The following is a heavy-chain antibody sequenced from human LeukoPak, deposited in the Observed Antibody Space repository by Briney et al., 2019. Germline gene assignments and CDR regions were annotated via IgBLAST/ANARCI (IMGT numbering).Heavy chain of an antibody. CDR2: INPNSGGT. V-gene: IGHV1-2*02. J-gene: IGHJ4*02. D-gene: IGHD2-15*01. CDR1: GYTFTGYY. CDR3: ARGIDGYCSGGSCYLFDY. Sequence: ASVKVSCKASGYTFTGYYMHWVRQAPGQGLEWMGWINPNSGGTNYAQNSQGRVTITRDTSISTAYMELSRLRSDDTAVYYCARGIDGYCSGGSCYLFDYWGQGTLVTVSS.